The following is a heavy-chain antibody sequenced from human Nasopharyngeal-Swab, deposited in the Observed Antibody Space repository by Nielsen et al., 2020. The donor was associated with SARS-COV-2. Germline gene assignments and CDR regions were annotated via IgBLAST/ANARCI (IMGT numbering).Heavy chain of an antibody. D-gene: IGHD3-3*01. V-gene: IGHV3-23*01. Sequence: WIRQPPGKGLEWVSAISGSGGSTYYADSVKGRFTISRGNSKNTLYLQMNSLRAEDTAVYYCAKDRVGGYYDFWSGQYEYYFDYWGQGTLVTVSS. CDR2: ISGSGGST. CDR3: AKDRVGGYYDFWSGQYEYYFDY. J-gene: IGHJ4*02.